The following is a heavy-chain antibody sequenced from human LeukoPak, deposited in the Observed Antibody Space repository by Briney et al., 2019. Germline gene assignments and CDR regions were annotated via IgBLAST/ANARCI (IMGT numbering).Heavy chain of an antibody. CDR3: ARVRGSSGYYYY. CDR2: INSDGSST. CDR1: GFTFSSYS. Sequence: GGSLRLSCAASGFTFSSYSMNWVRQAPGKGLVWVSRINSDGSSTSYADSVKGRFTISRDNAKNTLYLQMNSLRAEDTAVYYCARVRGSSGYYYYWGQGTLVTVSS. J-gene: IGHJ4*02. D-gene: IGHD3-22*01. V-gene: IGHV3-74*01.